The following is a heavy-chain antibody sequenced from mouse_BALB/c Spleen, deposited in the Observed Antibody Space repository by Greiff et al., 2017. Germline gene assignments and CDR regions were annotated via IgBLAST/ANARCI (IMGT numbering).Heavy chain of an antibody. CDR3: ARSADLLLRYYFAY. CDR2: ISYSGST. J-gene: IGHJ2*01. V-gene: IGHV3-2*02. Sequence: VQLQQSGPGLVKPSQSLSLTCTVTGYSITSDYAWNWIRQFPGNKLGWMGYISYSGSTSYNPSLKSRISITRDTSKNQFFLQLNSVTTEDTATYYCARSADLLLRYYFAYWGQGTTLTVSS. CDR1: GYSITSDYA. D-gene: IGHD2-1*01.